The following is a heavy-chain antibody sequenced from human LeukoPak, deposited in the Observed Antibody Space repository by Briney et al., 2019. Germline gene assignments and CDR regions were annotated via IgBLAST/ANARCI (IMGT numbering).Heavy chain of an antibody. CDR3: ARDHCSSTSCYTDY. D-gene: IGHD2-2*02. Sequence: GGSLRLSCAASGFTFSDYYMSWIRQAPGKGLEWVSYISSSGSTIYYADSVKGRFTISRDNAKNSLYLQMNSLRAEDTAVYYCARDHCSSTSCYTDYWGQGTLVTVSS. CDR2: ISSSGSTI. CDR1: GFTFSDYY. J-gene: IGHJ4*02. V-gene: IGHV3-11*04.